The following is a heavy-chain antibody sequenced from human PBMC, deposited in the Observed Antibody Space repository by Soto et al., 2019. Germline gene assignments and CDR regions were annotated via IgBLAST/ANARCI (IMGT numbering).Heavy chain of an antibody. CDR2: IVVGSGNT. Sequence: QMQLVQSGPEVKKPGTSVKVSCKASGFTFTSSAMQWVRQARGQRLEWIGWIVVGSGNTNYAQKFQERVTITRDMSKSTAYMELSSLRSEDTAVYYCAAEYYDSSGYYYQSPYYYYGMDVWGQGTTVTVSS. D-gene: IGHD3-22*01. J-gene: IGHJ6*02. V-gene: IGHV1-58*02. CDR1: GFTFTSSA. CDR3: AAEYYDSSGYYYQSPYYYYGMDV.